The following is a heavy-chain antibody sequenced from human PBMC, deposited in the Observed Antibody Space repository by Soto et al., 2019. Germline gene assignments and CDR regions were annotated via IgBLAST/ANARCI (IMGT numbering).Heavy chain of an antibody. J-gene: IGHJ4*02. V-gene: IGHV1-69*13. CDR3: AREYCSGGSCFVDY. CDR1: GYTFTSYD. CDR2: IIPIFGTA. D-gene: IGHD2-15*01. Sequence: SVKVSCKASGYTFTSYDINWVRQATGQGLEWMGGIIPIFGTANYAQKFQGRVTITADESTSTAYMELSSLRSEDTAVYYCAREYCSGGSCFVDYWGQGTLVTVSS.